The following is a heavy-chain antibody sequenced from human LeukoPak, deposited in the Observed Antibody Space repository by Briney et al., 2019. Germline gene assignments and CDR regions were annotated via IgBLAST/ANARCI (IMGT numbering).Heavy chain of an antibody. V-gene: IGHV1-2*02. J-gene: IGHJ4*02. Sequence: ASVKVSCKASGYTFTGYFMRWVRQAPGQGLEWMGWINPNSGDTNYAQKFQGRVTMTRDTSISTAYMELSRLGSDDTAVYYCARDSDPTYYFDSGPYHAYWGQGTLVTVSP. CDR2: INPNSGDT. D-gene: IGHD3-10*01. CDR3: ARDSDPTYYFDSGPYHAY. CDR1: GYTFTGYF.